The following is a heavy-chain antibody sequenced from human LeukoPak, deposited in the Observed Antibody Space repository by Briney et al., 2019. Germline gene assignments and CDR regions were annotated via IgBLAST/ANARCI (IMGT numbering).Heavy chain of an antibody. V-gene: IGHV4-59*01. D-gene: IGHD1-26*01. CDR2: IYYSGST. CDR3: AGSGSYYYFEY. Sequence: SETLSLTCTISGGSIGSYYWIWIRQPPGKGLEWIGYIYYSGSTNYNPSLKSRVTISIDTSKNQFSLKLNSVTAADTAVYYCAGSGSYYYFEYWGQGALVTVSS. J-gene: IGHJ4*02. CDR1: GGSIGSYY.